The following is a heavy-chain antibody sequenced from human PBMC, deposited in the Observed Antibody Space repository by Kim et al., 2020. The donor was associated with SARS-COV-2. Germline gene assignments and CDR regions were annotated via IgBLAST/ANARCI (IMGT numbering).Heavy chain of an antibody. CDR1: GFTFREYG. J-gene: IGHJ4*02. Sequence: GGSLRLSCAASGFTFREYGMYWVRQPPGKGLEWVSGISWNSDTIDYADSVEGRFTISRDNAKNSLYLQMNSLRPEDAALYYCAKDRGRYSSSSGFDYWGQGTLVTVSS. V-gene: IGHV3-9*01. CDR2: ISWNSDTI. D-gene: IGHD6-6*01. CDR3: AKDRGRYSSSSGFDY.